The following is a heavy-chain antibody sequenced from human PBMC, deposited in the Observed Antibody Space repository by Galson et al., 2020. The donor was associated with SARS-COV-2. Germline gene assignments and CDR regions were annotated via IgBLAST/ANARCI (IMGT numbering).Heavy chain of an antibody. CDR3: ARANPGYYYYYMDV. V-gene: IGHV4-59*11. Sequence: SETLSLPCTVSGGSISSHYWSWIRQPPGKGLEWIGYIYYSGSTNYNPSLKSRVTISVDTSKNQFSLKLSSVTAADTAVYYCARANPGYYYYYMDVWGKGTTVTVSS. CDR2: IYYSGST. CDR1: GGSISSHY. J-gene: IGHJ6*03.